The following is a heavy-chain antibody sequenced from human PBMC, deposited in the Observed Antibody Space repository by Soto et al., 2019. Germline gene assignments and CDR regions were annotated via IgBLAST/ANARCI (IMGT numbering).Heavy chain of an antibody. D-gene: IGHD3-22*01. CDR2: ISYDGSNK. Sequence: PGGSLRLSCAASGFTFSSYAMHWVRQAPGKGLEWVAVISYDGSNKYYADTVKGRFTISRDNSKNTLYLQMNSLRAEDTAVYYCVSLTYYYDSSGYKGPAFDIWGQGTMVTVSS. V-gene: IGHV3-30-3*01. J-gene: IGHJ3*02. CDR3: VSLTYYYDSSGYKGPAFDI. CDR1: GFTFSSYA.